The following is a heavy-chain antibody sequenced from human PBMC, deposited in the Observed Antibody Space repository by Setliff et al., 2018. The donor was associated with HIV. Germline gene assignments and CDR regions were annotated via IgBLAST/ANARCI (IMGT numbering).Heavy chain of an antibody. CDR2: IYPGDSDT. CDR1: GYSFSSNW. CDR3: ARLSKYYDFWTPEY. J-gene: IGHJ4*02. D-gene: IGHD3-3*01. Sequence: PGESLKISCKGSGYSFSSNWIGWVRQMPGKGLEWMGIIYPGDSDTMYSPSFQGQVTMSVDKSINTAYLQWSSLKAPDTAMYYCARLSKYYDFWTPEYWGQGTLVTVSS. V-gene: IGHV5-51*01.